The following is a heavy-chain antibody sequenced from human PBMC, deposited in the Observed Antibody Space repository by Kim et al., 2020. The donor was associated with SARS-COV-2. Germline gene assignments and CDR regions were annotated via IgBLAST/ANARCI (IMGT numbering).Heavy chain of an antibody. Sequence: RYSPSLKSRLTITKDTSKNQVVLTMTNMDPVDTATYYCAHSYSNYGFVGYWGQGTLVTVSS. V-gene: IGHV2-5*01. D-gene: IGHD4-4*01. J-gene: IGHJ4*02. CDR3: AHSYSNYGFVGY.